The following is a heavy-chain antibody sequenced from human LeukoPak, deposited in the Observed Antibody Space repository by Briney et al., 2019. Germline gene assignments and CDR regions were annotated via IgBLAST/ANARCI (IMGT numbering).Heavy chain of an antibody. CDR1: GYTFTSYD. J-gene: IGHJ4*02. CDR3: ARGDSSGDDY. V-gene: IGHV1-2*02. D-gene: IGHD3-22*01. Sequence: ASVKVSCKASGYTFTSYDINWVRQATGQGLEWMGWMNPNSGGTNYAQKFQGRVTMTRDTSISTAYMELSRLRSDDTAVYYCARGDSSGDDYWGQGTLVTVSS. CDR2: MNPNSGGT.